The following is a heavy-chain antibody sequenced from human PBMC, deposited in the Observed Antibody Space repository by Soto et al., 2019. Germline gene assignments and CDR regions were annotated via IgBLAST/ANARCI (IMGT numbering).Heavy chain of an antibody. CDR2: ISSSSSYI. D-gene: IGHD2-21*01. CDR1: GFTFIIYS. V-gene: IGHV3-21*01. CDR3: AGTKGEGVVFDF. J-gene: IGHJ3*01. Sequence: GSLRLSCAASGFTFIIYSMNWVRQAPGKGLEWVSSISSSSSYIYYADSVKGRFTISRDNAKNSLYLQMNSLRAEDTAVYYWAGTKGEGVVFDFWGKGTMATVS.